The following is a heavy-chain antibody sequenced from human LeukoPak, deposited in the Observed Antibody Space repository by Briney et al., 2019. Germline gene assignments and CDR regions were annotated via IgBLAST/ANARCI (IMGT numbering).Heavy chain of an antibody. V-gene: IGHV1-69*13. CDR3: ARAGIPNLYCGGDCYNSEYFQH. D-gene: IGHD2-21*02. Sequence: ASVKVSCKASGGTFSSYAISWVRQAPGQGLEWMGGIIPIFGTANYAQKFQGRVTITADESTSTAYMELSSLRSEDTAVYYCARAGIPNLYCGGDCYNSEYFQHWGQGTLVTVSS. J-gene: IGHJ1*01. CDR2: IIPIFGTA. CDR1: GGTFSSYA.